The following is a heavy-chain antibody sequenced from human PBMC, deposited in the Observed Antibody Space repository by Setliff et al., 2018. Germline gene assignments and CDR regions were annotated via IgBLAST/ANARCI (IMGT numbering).Heavy chain of an antibody. Sequence: GASVKVSCKAPGYTFTNYGITWVRQAPGQGLEWMGWIFPKTGNTNYAYKVQGRVTMTTDTSTATAYMELRSLTSDDTAVYYCSTLVRFCTTSTCQGASASEHWGQGTLVTVSS. J-gene: IGHJ4*02. CDR1: GYTFTNYG. CDR3: STLVRFCTTSTCQGASASEH. CDR2: IFPKTGNT. V-gene: IGHV1-18*01. D-gene: IGHD2-8*01.